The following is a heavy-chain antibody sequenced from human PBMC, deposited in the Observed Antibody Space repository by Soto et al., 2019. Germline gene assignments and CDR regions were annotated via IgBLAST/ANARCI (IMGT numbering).Heavy chain of an antibody. Sequence: GGSLRLSCAASGFTFSSYAMSWVRQAPGKGLEWVSAISGGGGSTYYADSVKGRFTISRDNSKNTLYLQMNSLRAEDTAVYYCAKGARFLEWLSPTDVWGKGTTVTVSS. CDR1: GFTFSSYA. J-gene: IGHJ6*04. CDR2: ISGGGGST. V-gene: IGHV3-23*01. D-gene: IGHD3-3*01. CDR3: AKGARFLEWLSPTDV.